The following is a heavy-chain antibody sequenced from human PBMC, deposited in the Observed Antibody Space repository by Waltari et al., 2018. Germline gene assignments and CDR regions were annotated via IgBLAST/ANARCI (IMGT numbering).Heavy chain of an antibody. CDR2: ISYDGSNK. V-gene: IGHV3-30-3*01. Sequence: QVQLVESGGGVVQPGRSLRLSCAASGFTFSSYAMHWVRQAPGKGLEWVAVISYDGSNKYYADSVEGRFTISRDNSKNTLYLQMNSLRAEDTAVYYCARDSYGDYNFDYWGQGTLVTVSS. CDR1: GFTFSSYA. CDR3: ARDSYGDYNFDY. D-gene: IGHD4-17*01. J-gene: IGHJ4*02.